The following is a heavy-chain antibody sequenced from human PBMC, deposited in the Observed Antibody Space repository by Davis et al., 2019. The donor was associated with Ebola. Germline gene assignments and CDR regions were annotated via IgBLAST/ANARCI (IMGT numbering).Heavy chain of an antibody. J-gene: IGHJ6*02. CDR3: ARDPRSGSYYLYYYYGMDV. CDR2: ISSSSSYI. CDR1: GFTFSSYS. Sequence: GESLKISCAASGFTFSSYSMNWVRQAPGKGLEWVSSISSSSSYIYYADSVKGRFTISRDNAKNSLYLQMNSLRDEDTAVYYCARDPRSGSYYLYYYYGMDVWCQGTTVTVSS. V-gene: IGHV3-21*01. D-gene: IGHD1-26*01.